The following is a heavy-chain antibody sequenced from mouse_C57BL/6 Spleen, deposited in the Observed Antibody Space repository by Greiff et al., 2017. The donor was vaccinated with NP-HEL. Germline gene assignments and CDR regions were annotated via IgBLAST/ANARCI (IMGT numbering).Heavy chain of an antibody. V-gene: IGHV5-9*01. CDR3: ARQDYGFAY. CDR2: ISGGGGNT. D-gene: IGHD2-4*01. CDR1: GFTFSSYT. J-gene: IGHJ3*01. Sequence: EVHLVESGGGLVKPGGSLKLSCAASGFTFSSYTMSWVRQTPEKRLAWVATISGGGGNTYYPDSVKGRFTISRDNAKNTLYLQMSSLRSEDTALYYCARQDYGFAYWGQGTLVTVSA.